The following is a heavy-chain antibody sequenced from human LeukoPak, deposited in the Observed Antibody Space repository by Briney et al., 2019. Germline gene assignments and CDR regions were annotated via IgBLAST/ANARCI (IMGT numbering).Heavy chain of an antibody. CDR3: AREGDDILTGYGPWDY. V-gene: IGHV1-46*01. Sequence: ASVMVSCKASGYTFTSYYMHWVRQAPGQGLEWMGIINPSGGSTSYAQKFQGRVTMTRDTSTSTVYMELSSLRSEDTAVYYCAREGDDILTGYGPWDYRGQGTLVTVSS. CDR1: GYTFTSYY. CDR2: INPSGGST. J-gene: IGHJ4*02. D-gene: IGHD3-9*01.